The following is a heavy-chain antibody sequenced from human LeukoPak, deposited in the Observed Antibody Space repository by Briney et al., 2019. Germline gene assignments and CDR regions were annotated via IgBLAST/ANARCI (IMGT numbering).Heavy chain of an antibody. CDR3: ARDPLPGYSSSWTVDY. Sequence: WASVTVSCKASGGTFSSYAISWVRQAPGQGLERMGGIIPIFGTANYAQKFQGRVTITADESTSTAYMELSSLRSEDTAVYYCARDPLPGYSSSWTVDYWGQGTLVTVSP. CDR2: IIPIFGTA. D-gene: IGHD6-13*01. J-gene: IGHJ4*02. V-gene: IGHV1-69*13. CDR1: GGTFSSYA.